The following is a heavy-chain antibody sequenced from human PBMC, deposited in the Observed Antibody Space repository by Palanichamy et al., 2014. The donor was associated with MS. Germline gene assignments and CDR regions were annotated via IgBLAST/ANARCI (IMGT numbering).Heavy chain of an antibody. CDR1: GFIFSTFA. CDR3: VGSPFGREY. J-gene: IGHJ4*02. CDR2: ISHNADTT. V-gene: IGHV3-64D*06. Sequence: EVQLVEVWGEAWSSLGGPVRLSCSASGFIFSTFAMRWVRQAPGKGLQYVSAISHNADTTYYADFVRGRFTISRDNSKNTLYLRMTSLRPEDTAMYYCVGSPFGREYWGQGTLVTVSS. D-gene: IGHD2/OR15-2a*01.